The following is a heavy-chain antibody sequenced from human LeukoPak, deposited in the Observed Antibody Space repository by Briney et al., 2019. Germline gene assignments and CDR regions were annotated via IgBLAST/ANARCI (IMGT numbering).Heavy chain of an antibody. Sequence: PGGSLRLSCAASGFTFSNYAMSWVRQAPGRGLEWVSAISGSSGLTYYADSVKGRFTISRDNSKNTLYLQINSLRAEDTAVYYCARNLPGLPLDYWGQGTLVTVSS. CDR1: GFTFSNYA. CDR3: ARNLPGLPLDY. CDR2: ISGSSGLT. D-gene: IGHD1-14*01. J-gene: IGHJ4*02. V-gene: IGHV3-23*01.